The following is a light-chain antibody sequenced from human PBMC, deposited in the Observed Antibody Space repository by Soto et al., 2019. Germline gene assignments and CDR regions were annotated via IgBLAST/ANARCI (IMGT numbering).Light chain of an antibody. V-gene: IGLV2-23*01. CDR2: EGS. Sequence: QSALTQPASVSGSPGQSVTISCTGTSSDIGRYNLVSWYQHHPGKAPKLMIYEGSKRPSGVSSRFSGSRSGNTASLTISGLQAEDEADYYCCSYAGDSTVFGGGTKVTVL. J-gene: IGLJ2*01. CDR3: CSYAGDSTV. CDR1: SSDIGRYNL.